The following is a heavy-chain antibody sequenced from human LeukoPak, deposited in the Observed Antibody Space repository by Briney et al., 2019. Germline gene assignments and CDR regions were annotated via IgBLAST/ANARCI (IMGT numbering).Heavy chain of an antibody. D-gene: IGHD3-16*02. CDR2: INHSGST. Sequence: PSETLSLTCAVYGGSFSGYYWSWIRQPPGKGLEWIGEINHSGSTNYNPSLKSRVTISVDTSKNQFSLKLSSVTAADTAVYYYARRGSYDYVWGSYRRNWFDPWGQGTLVTVSS. CDR3: ARRGSYDYVWGSYRRNWFDP. CDR1: GGSFSGYY. V-gene: IGHV4-34*01. J-gene: IGHJ5*02.